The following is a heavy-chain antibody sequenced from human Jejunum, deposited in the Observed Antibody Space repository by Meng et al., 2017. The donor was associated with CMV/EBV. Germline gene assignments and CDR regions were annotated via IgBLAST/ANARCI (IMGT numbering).Heavy chain of an antibody. CDR1: GGSLIGISW. V-gene: IGHV4/OR15-8*02. Sequence: TLSLTCVVSGGSLIGISWWNWVRQPPGGGLEWIGEIFHSGATNYNPSLKSRVTISIDNSKNQFSLKLTSMTAADTAVYFCGDPPAGYWGQGILVTVSS. J-gene: IGHJ4*02. CDR2: IFHSGAT. CDR3: GDPPAGY.